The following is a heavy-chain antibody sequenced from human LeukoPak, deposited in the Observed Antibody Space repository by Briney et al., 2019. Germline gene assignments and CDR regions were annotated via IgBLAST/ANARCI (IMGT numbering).Heavy chain of an antibody. Sequence: SQTLSLTCAISGDSVSSNSAAWNWIRQSPSRGLEWLGRTYYRSKWYNDYAVSVKSRITISPDTSKNQFSLQLNSVTPEDTAVYYCARDKVLVRPSYYYYYMDVWGKGTTVTVSS. D-gene: IGHD2-8*02. CDR1: GDSVSSNSAA. CDR3: ARDKVLVRPSYYYYYMDV. CDR2: TYYRSKWYN. V-gene: IGHV6-1*01. J-gene: IGHJ6*03.